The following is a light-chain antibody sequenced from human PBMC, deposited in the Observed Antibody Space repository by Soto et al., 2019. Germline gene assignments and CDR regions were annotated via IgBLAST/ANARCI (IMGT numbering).Light chain of an antibody. V-gene: IGKV3-20*01. CDR2: GAF. Sequence: EIVLTQSPGTLSLSPGERATISCRATQSLTTTYLAWYQQKPGQAPRLLIYGAFNRAGSISDRFSGSGSGTDFTLTITRLEPEDLAMYYCQQYHNSPRTFGQGTKVEIK. CDR1: QSLTTTY. CDR3: QQYHNSPRT. J-gene: IGKJ1*01.